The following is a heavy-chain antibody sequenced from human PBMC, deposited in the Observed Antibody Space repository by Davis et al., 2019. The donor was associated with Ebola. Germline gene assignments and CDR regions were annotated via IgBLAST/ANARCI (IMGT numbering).Heavy chain of an antibody. J-gene: IGHJ4*02. Sequence: GESLKISCAASGFTFSSFAMTWVRQAPGKGLEWVSVIRDTGDSTYYADSVKGRFTISSDNSKNTLYLEMNSLRAEDTAVYYCAKKGATTTDCDSWGQGTLVTVSS. V-gene: IGHV3-23*01. CDR3: AKKGATTTDCDS. CDR1: GFTFSSFA. D-gene: IGHD1-26*01. CDR2: IRDTGDST.